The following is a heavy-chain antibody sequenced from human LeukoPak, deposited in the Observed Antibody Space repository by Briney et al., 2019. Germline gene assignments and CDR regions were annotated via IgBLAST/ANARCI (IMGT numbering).Heavy chain of an antibody. V-gene: IGHV4-34*01. J-gene: IGHJ5*02. D-gene: IGHD3-9*01. CDR2: INHSGST. CDR1: GGSFNGYY. Sequence: KPSETLSLTCAVYGGSFNGYYWSWIRQPPGKGLEWIGEINHSGSTNYNPSLKSRVTMSVDTSKNQFSLKLSSVTAADTAVYYCARELRYFRPFGPWGQGTLVTVSS. CDR3: ARELRYFRPFGP.